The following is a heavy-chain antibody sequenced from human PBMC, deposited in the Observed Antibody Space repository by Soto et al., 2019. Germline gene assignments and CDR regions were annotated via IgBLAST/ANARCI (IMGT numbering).Heavy chain of an antibody. CDR1: GYTFTSYG. J-gene: IGHJ6*02. CDR2: ISAYNGNT. Sequence: QVQLVQSGAEVKKPGASVKVSCKASGYTFTSYGISWVRQAPGQGLEWMGWISAYNGNTNYAQKLQGRVTMTTDTSTSTAYMELRSLRSDDTPVYYCARDLNYGSGSYYNDYYYGMDVWGQGTTVTVSS. CDR3: ARDLNYGSGSYYNDYYYGMDV. V-gene: IGHV1-18*01. D-gene: IGHD3-10*01.